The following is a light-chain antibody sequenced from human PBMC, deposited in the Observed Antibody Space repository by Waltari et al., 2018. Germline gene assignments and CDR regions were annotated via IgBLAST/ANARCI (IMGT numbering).Light chain of an antibody. J-gene: IGLJ1*01. CDR1: TSDIGGNT. V-gene: IGLV1-44*01. CDR3: AAWDDSLTYV. Sequence: QSVLTQPPSASGTPGQRVTISCSGSTSDIGGNTVVWYQQLPGTAPKLLIHSIDQRPSGVPDRFSGFKSGTSASLAISGLQSEDEGEYFCAAWDDSLTYVFGTGTKVTVL. CDR2: SID.